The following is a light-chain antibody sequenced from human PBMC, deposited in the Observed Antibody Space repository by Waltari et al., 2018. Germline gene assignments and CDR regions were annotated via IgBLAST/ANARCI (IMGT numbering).Light chain of an antibody. Sequence: DIQMTQSPSSLSASVGDRVTITCQASQDISNYVNWYQQKPGKAPKLLIYDASNLQTGVPSRFSGSGSGTDFTFTISSLQPEYIATFYCQQYDDLPLTFGGGTKVEIK. J-gene: IGKJ4*01. CDR3: QQYDDLPLT. CDR1: QDISNY. CDR2: DAS. V-gene: IGKV1-33*01.